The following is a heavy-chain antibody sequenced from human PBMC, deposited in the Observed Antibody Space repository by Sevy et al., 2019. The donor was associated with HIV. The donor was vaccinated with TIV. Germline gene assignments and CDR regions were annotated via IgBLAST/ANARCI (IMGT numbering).Heavy chain of an antibody. Sequence: SETLSLTCTVSGGSISSYYWSWIRQPPGKGLEWIGYIYYSGSTNYNPSLKSRVTISVDTSKNQFSLKLGSVTAADTAVSYCARDPRLDRRYCSSTSCYVDGGDDGMDIWGQGTTVTVSS. CDR3: ARDPRLDRRYCSSTSCYVDGGDDGMDI. CDR2: IYYSGST. J-gene: IGHJ6*01. V-gene: IGHV4-59*01. D-gene: IGHD2-2*01. CDR1: GGSISSYY.